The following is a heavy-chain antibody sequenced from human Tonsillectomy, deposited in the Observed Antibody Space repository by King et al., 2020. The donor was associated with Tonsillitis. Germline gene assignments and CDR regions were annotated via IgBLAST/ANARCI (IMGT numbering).Heavy chain of an antibody. CDR3: ARDLWEKWLDY. J-gene: IGHJ4*02. D-gene: IGHD5-24*01. CDR1: GFAFSSYG. V-gene: IGHV3-33*08. Sequence: VQLVESGGGVVQPGGSLRLSCAASGFAFSSYGMHWVRQAPGKGLEWVAIICYDGSNKYYADSVNGRFTLFRDNSRNTVYLQMNSLRAEDTAVYYCARDLWEKWLDYWGQGTLVSVSS. CDR2: ICYDGSNK.